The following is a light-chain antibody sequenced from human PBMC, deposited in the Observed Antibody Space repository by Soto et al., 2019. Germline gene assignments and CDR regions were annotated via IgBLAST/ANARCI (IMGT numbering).Light chain of an antibody. J-gene: IGKJ1*01. CDR3: QQRSNWPPTWT. CDR1: QSVSSY. V-gene: IGKV3-11*01. Sequence: EIVLTQSPATLSLSPGERATLSCRASQSVSSYLAWYQQKPGQAPRLLIYDASNRATGIPARFSGSGSGTDFTLTISSLAPEDFAVYDCQQRSNWPPTWTFGQGTKVEIK. CDR2: DAS.